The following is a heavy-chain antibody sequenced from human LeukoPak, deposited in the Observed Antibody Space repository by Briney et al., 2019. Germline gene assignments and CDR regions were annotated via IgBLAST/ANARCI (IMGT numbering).Heavy chain of an antibody. CDR1: GFTFSSYS. Sequence: GGSLRLSCAASGFTFSSYSMNWVRQAPGKGLEWVSSISSSSSYIYYAYSVKGRFTISRDNAKNSLYLQKNSLRAEETAVYYFARVRSSGWFEAFDIWRQGTMVTVSS. V-gene: IGHV3-21*01. CDR2: ISSSSSYI. D-gene: IGHD6-19*01. J-gene: IGHJ3*02. CDR3: ARVRSSGWFEAFDI.